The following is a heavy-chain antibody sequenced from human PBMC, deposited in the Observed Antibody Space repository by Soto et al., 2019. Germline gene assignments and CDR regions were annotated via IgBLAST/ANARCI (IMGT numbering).Heavy chain of an antibody. CDR1: GASISCFY. CDR2: IYATGTT. Sequence: SETLSLTCTVSGASISCFYWSWIRKSAGKGLEWIGRIYATGTTDYNPSLKSRVMMSVDTSKKQFSLKLRSVTAADTAVYYCVRDGTKTLRDWFDPWGQGISVTVS. CDR3: VRDGTKTLRDWFDP. V-gene: IGHV4-4*07. J-gene: IGHJ5*02. D-gene: IGHD1-1*01.